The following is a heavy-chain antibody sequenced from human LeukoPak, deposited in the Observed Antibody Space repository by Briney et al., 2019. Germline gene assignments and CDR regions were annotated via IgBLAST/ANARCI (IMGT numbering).Heavy chain of an antibody. D-gene: IGHD1-26*01. V-gene: IGHV5-51*01. CDR1: GYSFIAYW. Sequence: GESLKISCKGSGYSFIAYWIGWVRQMPGKGLEWMGIIYPGDSDIRYSPSFQGQVTISVDKSISTAYLQWSSLKASDTAMYYCARQIQSGSYTILSYFDYWGQGTLVTVSS. CDR3: ARQIQSGSYTILSYFDY. CDR2: IYPGDSDI. J-gene: IGHJ4*02.